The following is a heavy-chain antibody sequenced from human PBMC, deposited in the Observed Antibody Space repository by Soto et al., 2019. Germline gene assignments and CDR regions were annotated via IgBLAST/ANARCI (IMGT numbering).Heavy chain of an antibody. Sequence: QVQLVQSGAEEKKPGASVKVSCKASGYTFTSYAMHWVRQAPGQRLEWIGWINAGNGNTKYSQKFQGRVTITRDTSASTAYMELSSLRSEDTAVYYCARDVTGAGSYYNFGWFDPWGQGTLVTVSS. D-gene: IGHD3-10*01. CDR2: INAGNGNT. CDR1: GYTFTSYA. CDR3: ARDVTGAGSYYNFGWFDP. V-gene: IGHV1-3*05. J-gene: IGHJ5*02.